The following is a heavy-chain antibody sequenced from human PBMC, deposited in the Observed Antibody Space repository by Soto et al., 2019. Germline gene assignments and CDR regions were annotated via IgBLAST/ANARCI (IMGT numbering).Heavy chain of an antibody. CDR3: ARRYYDILTGPVYDY. J-gene: IGHJ4*02. CDR1: GYTFTTYG. CDR2: ISGYNGNS. Sequence: GASVKVSCKASGYTFTTYGISWVRQAPGQGLEWMGWISGYNGNSNYAQKLQVRVTMTTDTSTTTAYMELRSLRSDDTAVYYCARRYYDILTGPVYDYWGQGTLVTVSS. V-gene: IGHV1-18*01. D-gene: IGHD3-9*01.